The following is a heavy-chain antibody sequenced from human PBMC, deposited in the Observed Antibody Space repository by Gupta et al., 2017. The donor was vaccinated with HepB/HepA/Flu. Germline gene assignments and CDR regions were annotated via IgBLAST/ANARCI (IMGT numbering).Heavy chain of an antibody. Sequence: QLQLQESGPGLVKPSETLSLTCIVSGGSISSSNYYWGWIRQPPGEGLEWIGSIYSGGSTYYNPSLKSRVTISFDTSKSQFSLKLTSMTAADTAIYHCEPQSRITGTTSHFDSWGQGILVSVSA. CDR2: IYSGGST. CDR3: EPQSRITGTTSHFDS. V-gene: IGHV4-39*01. J-gene: IGHJ4*02. CDR1: GGSISSSNYY. D-gene: IGHD1-7*01.